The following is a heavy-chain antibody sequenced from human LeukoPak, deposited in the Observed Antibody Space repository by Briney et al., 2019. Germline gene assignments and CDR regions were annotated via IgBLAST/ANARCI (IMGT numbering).Heavy chain of an antibody. CDR1: GFTFSGYS. J-gene: IGHJ4*02. V-gene: IGHV3-21*01. CDR3: ARDSSGWSDY. CDR2: ISSSSSYI. Sequence: GGSLRLSCAASGFTFSGYSMNWVRQAPGKGLEWVSSISSSSSYIYYADSVKGRFTISRDNAKNSLYLQMNSPRAEDTAVYYCARDSSGWSDYWGQGTLVTVSS. D-gene: IGHD6-19*01.